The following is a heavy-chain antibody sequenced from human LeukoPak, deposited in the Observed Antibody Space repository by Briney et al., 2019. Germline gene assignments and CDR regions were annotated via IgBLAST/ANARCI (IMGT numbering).Heavy chain of an antibody. D-gene: IGHD6-6*01. Sequence: ASVKVSCKPSGYTFTSFYIHWVRQAPGQGLEWLGIINPSGGSTAYAQKFQGRVTLTRDMSTGTVYMELSSLRSEDTAVYYCARDRSLVWYTTSSPGDYWGQGTLVTVSS. V-gene: IGHV1-46*01. CDR3: ARDRSLVWYTTSSPGDY. J-gene: IGHJ4*02. CDR2: INPSGGST. CDR1: GYTFTSFY.